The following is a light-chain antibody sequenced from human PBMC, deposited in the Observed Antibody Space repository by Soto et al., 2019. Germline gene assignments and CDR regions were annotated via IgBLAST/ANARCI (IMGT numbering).Light chain of an antibody. Sequence: EIVMTQSPATLSVSPGERATLSCRASQSIRNNLIWYQQKSGQAPRLLIYGASTRATGIPARFSGSGSGTDFTLTISRLEPEDFAVYYCQKYGRSPGWTFGRGTKVDI. V-gene: IGKV3-15*01. J-gene: IGKJ1*01. CDR2: GAS. CDR3: QKYGRSPGWT. CDR1: QSIRNN.